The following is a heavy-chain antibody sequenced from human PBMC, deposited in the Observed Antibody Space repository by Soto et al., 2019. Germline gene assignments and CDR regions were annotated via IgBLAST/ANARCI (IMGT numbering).Heavy chain of an antibody. D-gene: IGHD2-2*02. V-gene: IGHV1-18*01. CDR2: INPFKGDT. Sequence: QVQLVQSGAEMKKPGASVKVSCKASGYAFSTYGITWVRQAPGQGLDWRGWINPFKGDTNSAARFQDRVTMTTDTSTRTAYMELRSLRSDDTAVYYCARVKVPAAILGAFDLWGQGTLVTVSS. J-gene: IGHJ3*01. CDR3: ARVKVPAAILGAFDL. CDR1: GYAFSTYG.